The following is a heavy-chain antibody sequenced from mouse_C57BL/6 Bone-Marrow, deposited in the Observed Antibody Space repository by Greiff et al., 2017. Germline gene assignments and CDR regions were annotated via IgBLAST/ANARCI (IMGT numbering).Heavy chain of an antibody. V-gene: IGHV5-16*01. J-gene: IGHJ4*01. Sequence: EVMLVESEGGLVQPGSSMKLSCTASGFTFSDYYMAWVRQVPEKGLEWVANINYDGSSTYYLDSLKSRFIISRDNAKNILYLQMSSLKSEDTDTYYCARDRGITTVVDYYAMDYWGQGTSVTVSS. CDR1: GFTFSDYY. D-gene: IGHD1-1*01. CDR2: INYDGSST. CDR3: ARDRGITTVVDYYAMDY.